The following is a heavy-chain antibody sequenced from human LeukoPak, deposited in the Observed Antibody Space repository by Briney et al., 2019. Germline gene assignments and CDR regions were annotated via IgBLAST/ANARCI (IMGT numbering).Heavy chain of an antibody. J-gene: IGHJ4*02. CDR2: IKLDGSEK. CDR1: GFSLSNYW. D-gene: IGHD1-26*01. Sequence: GGSLRLSCAASGFSLSNYWISWVRQAPGRGLEWVANIKLDGSEKYYVNSVKGRFTISRDNAKNSLNLQMNSLRAEDTAVYYCARETRGSYVPGLDSWGQGTLVTVSS. V-gene: IGHV3-7*01. CDR3: ARETRGSYVPGLDS.